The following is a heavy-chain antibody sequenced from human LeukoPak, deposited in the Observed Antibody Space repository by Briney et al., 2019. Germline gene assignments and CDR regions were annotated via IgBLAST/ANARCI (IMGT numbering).Heavy chain of an antibody. CDR3: ARRRAGLRRDFWFDP. V-gene: IGHV4-34*01. D-gene: IGHD3-3*01. CDR2: INQSGST. J-gene: IGHJ5*02. Sequence: SETLSLTCAVYGGSFSNHYWSWIRQPPGKGLEWIGEINQSGSTNYNPSLKSRVTISIDTSKNQFSLKLASVTAADTAVYFCARRRAGLRRDFWFDPWGQGTLVTVSS. CDR1: GGSFSNHY.